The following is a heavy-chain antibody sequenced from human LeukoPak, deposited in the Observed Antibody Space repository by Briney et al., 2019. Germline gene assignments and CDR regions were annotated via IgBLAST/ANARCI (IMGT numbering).Heavy chain of an antibody. J-gene: IGHJ4*02. Sequence: GASVKVSCKASGYTFTGYYMHWVRQAPGPGLEWMGIINPSGGSTSYAQEFQGRVTMTRDTSTSTVYMELSSLRSEDTAVYYCARGGYYPSSGYSVDYWGQGTLVTVSS. CDR1: GYTFTGYY. V-gene: IGHV1-46*01. CDR2: INPSGGST. D-gene: IGHD3-22*01. CDR3: ARGGYYPSSGYSVDY.